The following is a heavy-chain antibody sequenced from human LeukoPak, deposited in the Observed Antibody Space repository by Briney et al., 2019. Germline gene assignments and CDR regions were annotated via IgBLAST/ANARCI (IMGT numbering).Heavy chain of an antibody. Sequence: SETLSLTCTVSGGSVSSGSYYWSWIRQSPGKGLEWIGYIYYSGSTNYNPSLKRRVTISVDASKNQSSLKVTSVTAADTAVYYCARIVRYYDSSPYYFDYWGQGTLVTVSS. J-gene: IGHJ4*02. CDR1: GGSVSSGSYY. CDR2: IYYSGST. V-gene: IGHV4-61*01. D-gene: IGHD3-22*01. CDR3: ARIVRYYDSSPYYFDY.